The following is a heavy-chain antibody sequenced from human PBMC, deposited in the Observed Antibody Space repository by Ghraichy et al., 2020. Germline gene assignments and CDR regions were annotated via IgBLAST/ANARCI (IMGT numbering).Heavy chain of an antibody. V-gene: IGHV3-23*01. J-gene: IGHJ4*02. CDR3: ANPYPGTRPYYDFWSGYEGGY. Sequence: GGSLRLSRAASGFTFSSYAMSWVRQAPGKGLEWVSAISGSGGSTYYADSVKGRFTISRDNSKNTLYLQMNSLRAEDTAVYYCANPYPGTRPYYDFWSGYEGGYWGQGTLVTVSS. CDR2: ISGSGGST. D-gene: IGHD3-3*01. CDR1: GFTFSSYA.